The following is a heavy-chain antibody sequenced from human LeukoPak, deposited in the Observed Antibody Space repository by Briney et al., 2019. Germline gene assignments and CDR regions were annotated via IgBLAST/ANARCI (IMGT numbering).Heavy chain of an antibody. J-gene: IGHJ5*02. V-gene: IGHV4-39*01. CDR2: IYYSGTT. Sequence: SETVSLTCTVSGDSINNDNYYWAWIRQPPGKGLEWIGSIYYSGTTYYNPSLNSRVSISGDTANNHFSLKVSSVTAADTADYYCARQKRLLPNWFDPWGQGTLVTVSS. CDR3: ARQKRLLPNWFDP. CDR1: GDSINNDNYY. D-gene: IGHD2-21*02.